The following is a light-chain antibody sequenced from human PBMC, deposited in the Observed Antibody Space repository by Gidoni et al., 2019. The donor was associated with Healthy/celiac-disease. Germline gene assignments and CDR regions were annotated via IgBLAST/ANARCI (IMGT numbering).Light chain of an antibody. CDR3: QSADSSGTYWV. CDR1: ALPKQY. J-gene: IGLJ3*02. CDR2: KDS. V-gene: IGLV3-25*03. Sequence: SSELTQPPSVSVPPGQTARITCSGDALPKQYAYWYPQKPGQAPVLVLYKDSERPSGIPERFSGSSSGTTVTLTISGVQAEDEADYYCQSADSSGTYWVFGGGTKLTVL.